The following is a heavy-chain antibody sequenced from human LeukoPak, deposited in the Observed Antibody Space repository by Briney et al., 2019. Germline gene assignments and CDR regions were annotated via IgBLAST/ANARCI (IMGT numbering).Heavy chain of an antibody. CDR1: GGTFGSYA. J-gene: IGHJ4*02. CDR2: IIPIFGTA. V-gene: IGHV1-69*13. CDR3: ARWAPTHDCSSTSCYFDY. D-gene: IGHD2-2*01. Sequence: SVKVSCKASGGTFGSYAISWVRQAPGQGLEWMGGIIPIFGTANYAQKFQGRVTITADESTSTAYMELSSLRSEDTAVYYCARWAPTHDCSSTSCYFDYWGQGTLVIVSS.